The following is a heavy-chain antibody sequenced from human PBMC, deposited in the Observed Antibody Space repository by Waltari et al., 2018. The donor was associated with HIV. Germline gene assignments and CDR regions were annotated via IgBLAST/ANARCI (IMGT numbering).Heavy chain of an antibody. D-gene: IGHD3-16*01. J-gene: IGHJ4*02. Sequence: VQLVESGGGLVQPGGSLKLPCAASGFTFSDSAVHWVRQASGKGLEWVGHIRTKPYTFATIYAESVKGRFTFSRDDSKNTAYLEMDSLKTEDTAMYYCTTAPGGDYWGQGTLVTVSS. CDR2: IRTKPYTFAT. CDR1: GFTFSDSA. CDR3: TTAPGGDY. V-gene: IGHV3-73*02.